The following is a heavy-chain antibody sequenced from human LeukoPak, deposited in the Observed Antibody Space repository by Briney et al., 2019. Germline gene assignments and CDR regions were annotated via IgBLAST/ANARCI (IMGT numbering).Heavy chain of an antibody. V-gene: IGHV3-30*02. CDR3: AKDGAFYGDPGGGFDY. J-gene: IGHJ4*02. CDR2: IWYDGSDK. CDR1: GFTFSSYG. D-gene: IGHD4-17*01. Sequence: GGSLRVSCAASGFTFSSYGMHWARQAPGKGLEWVAVIWYDGSDKYYADSVKGLFTISRDNSKNTLYLQMNSLRAEDTAVYYCAKDGAFYGDPGGGFDYWGQGTLVTVSS.